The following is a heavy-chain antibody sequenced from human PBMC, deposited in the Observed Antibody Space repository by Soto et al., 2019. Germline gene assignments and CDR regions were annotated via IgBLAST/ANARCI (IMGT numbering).Heavy chain of an antibody. CDR1: GFTFSSYG. J-gene: IGHJ6*02. CDR2: IWYDGSNK. Sequence: QVQLVEFGGGVVQPGRSLRLSCAASGFTFSSYGMHWVRQAPGKGLEWVAVIWYDGSNKYYADSVKGRFTISRDNSKNTLYLQMNSLRAEDTAVYYCARAIGVEEFDYYYGMDVWGQGTTVTVSS. D-gene: IGHD6-19*01. CDR3: ARAIGVEEFDYYYGMDV. V-gene: IGHV3-33*01.